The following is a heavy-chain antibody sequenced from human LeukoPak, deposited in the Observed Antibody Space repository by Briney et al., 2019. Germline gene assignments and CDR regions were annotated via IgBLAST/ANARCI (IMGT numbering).Heavy chain of an antibody. V-gene: IGHV1-69*01. D-gene: IGHD1-14*01. CDR3: ARGGGRLMNPFDP. Sequence: SVKVSCKASGGTFSVYAISWVRQAPGQGLEWMGGTIPIFGSASYAQKFQGRVTITADESTSTAYMELTSLRSEDTAVYYCARGGGRLMNPFDPWGQGTLVTVSS. CDR1: GGTFSVYA. J-gene: IGHJ5*02. CDR2: TIPIFGSA.